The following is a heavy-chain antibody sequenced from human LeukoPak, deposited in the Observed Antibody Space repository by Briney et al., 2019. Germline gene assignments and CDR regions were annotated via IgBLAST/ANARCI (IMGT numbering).Heavy chain of an antibody. J-gene: IGHJ4*02. CDR1: GFTFSRYG. CDR3: ARRGTSSRWAHFDY. V-gene: IGHV3-33*01. CDR2: IWSDGNNK. D-gene: IGHD6-13*01. Sequence: PGTSLRLSCAASGFTFSRYGMHWVRQAPGKGLEWVAVIWSDGNNKEHGDSVKGRFTISRDNSKNTLYLQMNSLRAEDTAMYYCARRGTSSRWAHFDYWGQGTLVTVSS.